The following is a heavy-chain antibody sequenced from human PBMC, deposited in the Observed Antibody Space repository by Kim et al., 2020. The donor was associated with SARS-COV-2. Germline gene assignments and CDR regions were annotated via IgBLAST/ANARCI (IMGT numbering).Heavy chain of an antibody. Sequence: SETLSLTCTVSGGSISSDTDYWGWIRQPPGKGLEWIGSIYYNGNTYYNPSLESRVTISADTSKTQFSLKMSSVTAADTAIYFCARQWEVMLLCWFDPWSQGTLVTVSS. J-gene: IGHJ5*02. CDR2: IYYNGNT. CDR3: ARQWEVMLLCWFDP. D-gene: IGHD3-16*01. V-gene: IGHV4-39*01. CDR1: GGSISSDTDY.